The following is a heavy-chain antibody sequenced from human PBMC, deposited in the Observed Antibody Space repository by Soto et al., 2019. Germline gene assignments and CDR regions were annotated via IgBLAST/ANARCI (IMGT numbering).Heavy chain of an antibody. Sequence: PGGSLRLSCGASGFTVSSNYMGWVRQAPGKGLEWVSVIYSGGSTYYADSVKGRFTISRDNSKNTLYLQMNSLRAEDTAVYYCARDQSSGSYFLAFDIWGQGTMVTVSS. V-gene: IGHV3-53*01. CDR1: GFTVSSNY. J-gene: IGHJ3*02. CDR3: ARDQSSGSYFLAFDI. D-gene: IGHD1-26*01. CDR2: IYSGGST.